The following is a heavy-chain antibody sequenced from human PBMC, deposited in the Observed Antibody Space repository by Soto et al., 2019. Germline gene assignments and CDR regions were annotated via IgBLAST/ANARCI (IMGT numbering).Heavy chain of an antibody. D-gene: IGHD3-10*01. J-gene: IGHJ4*02. CDR2: IWYDGSDK. CDR1: GFTFSTYG. CDR3: ARDLWVGDSKHFDY. Sequence: GGSLRLSCAASGFTFSTYGIHWVRQTPGKGLEWLALIWYDGSDKYYGDSARGRFTISRDNSKNTAYLEMNSLRAEDTAMYYCARDLWVGDSKHFDYWGQGTLVTVSS. V-gene: IGHV3-33*01.